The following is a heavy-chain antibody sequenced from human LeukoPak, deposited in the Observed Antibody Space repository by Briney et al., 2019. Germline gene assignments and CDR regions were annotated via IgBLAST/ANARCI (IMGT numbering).Heavy chain of an antibody. CDR3: ARRSGQAAGFDY. CDR1: GGSISSYY. Sequence: SETLSLTCTVSGGSISSYYWSWIRQPPGKGLEWIGYIYYSGSTNYNPSLKSRVTISVDTSKNQFSLKLSSVTAADTAVYYCARRSGQAAGFDYWGQGTLVTVSS. J-gene: IGHJ4*02. V-gene: IGHV4-59*08. CDR2: IYYSGST. D-gene: IGHD6-13*01.